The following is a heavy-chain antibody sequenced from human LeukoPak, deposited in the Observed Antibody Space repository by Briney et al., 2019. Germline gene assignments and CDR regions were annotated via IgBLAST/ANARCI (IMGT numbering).Heavy chain of an antibody. V-gene: IGHV1-69*13. CDR1: GGTFSSYA. Sequence: SVKVSCKASGGTFSSYAISWVRQAPGQGLEWMGGIIPIFGTANYAQKFQGRVTITADESTSTAYMELSSLRSEDTAVYYCATDGGAYCGGDCYSDYWGQGTLVTVSS. J-gene: IGHJ4*02. D-gene: IGHD2-21*02. CDR3: ATDGGAYCGGDCYSDY. CDR2: IIPIFGTA.